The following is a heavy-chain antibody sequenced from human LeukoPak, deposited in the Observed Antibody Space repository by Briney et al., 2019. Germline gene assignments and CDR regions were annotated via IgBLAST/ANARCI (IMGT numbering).Heavy chain of an antibody. D-gene: IGHD4-17*01. J-gene: IGHJ4*02. V-gene: IGHV3-33*08. CDR1: GFTFSSYA. Sequence: GGSLRLSCAASGFTFSSYAMHWVRQAPGKGLEWVAVIWYDGSNKYYADSVKGRFTISRDNSKNTLYLQMNSLRAEDTAVYYCARDHFGDYGDPSGMDVWGQGTLVTVSS. CDR3: ARDHFGDYGDPSGMDV. CDR2: IWYDGSNK.